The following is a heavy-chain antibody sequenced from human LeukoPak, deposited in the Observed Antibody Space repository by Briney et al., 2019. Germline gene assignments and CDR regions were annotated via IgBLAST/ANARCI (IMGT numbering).Heavy chain of an antibody. J-gene: IGHJ3*02. CDR3: AKGYGDLVAFDI. Sequence: GSLRLSCAASGFSFSSYGMDWVRQAPGKGLEWVAFIRYDGNNKDYADSVKGRFTISRDNSKSMLYLQMNSLRVDDTAVYYCAKGYGDLVAFDIWGQGTMVTVSS. D-gene: IGHD4/OR15-4a*01. CDR2: IRYDGNNK. CDR1: GFSFSSYG. V-gene: IGHV3-30*02.